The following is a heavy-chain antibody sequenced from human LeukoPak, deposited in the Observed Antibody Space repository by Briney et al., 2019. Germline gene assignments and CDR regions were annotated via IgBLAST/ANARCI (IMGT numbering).Heavy chain of an antibody. Sequence: SETLSLTCTVSGVSIRSYYWSWIRQPPGKGLEWIGYIYYTGSTSYNPSLKSRVTMSLDTSKNQFSLKLSSVTAADTAVYYCANYDGAPRYWGQGTLVTVSS. J-gene: IGHJ4*02. D-gene: IGHD3-22*01. CDR3: ANYDGAPRY. CDR2: IYYTGST. CDR1: GVSIRSYY. V-gene: IGHV4-59*08.